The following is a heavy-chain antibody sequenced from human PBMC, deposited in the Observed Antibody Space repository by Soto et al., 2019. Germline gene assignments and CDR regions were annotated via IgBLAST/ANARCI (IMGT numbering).Heavy chain of an antibody. CDR2: INHGGTT. V-gene: IGHV4-34*01. CDR1: RGSFSGFY. J-gene: IGHJ6*02. Sequence: SETLSLTCGVYRGSFSGFYWSWVRQTPGGGLEWIGEINHGGTTNYNPSFQNRVTISVDKSTNNFSLKMTSVTAADAAVYYCARGRGYVYGSNFYGLDVWGQGTTVTVSS. D-gene: IGHD6-25*01. CDR3: ARGRGYVYGSNFYGLDV.